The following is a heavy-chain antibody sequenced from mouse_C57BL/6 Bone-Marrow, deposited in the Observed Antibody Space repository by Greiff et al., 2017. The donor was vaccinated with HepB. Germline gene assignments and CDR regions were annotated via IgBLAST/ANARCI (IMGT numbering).Heavy chain of an antibody. Sequence: EVQGVESGGGLVQSGRSLRLSCATSGFTFSDFYMEWVRQAPGKGLEWIAASRNKANDYTTEYSASVKGRFIVSRDTSQSILYLQMNALRAEDTAIYYCARGSTAYAMDYWGQGTSVTVSS. J-gene: IGHJ4*01. V-gene: IGHV7-1*01. CDR2: SRNKANDYTT. CDR1: GFTFSDFY. D-gene: IGHD1-2*01. CDR3: ARGSTAYAMDY.